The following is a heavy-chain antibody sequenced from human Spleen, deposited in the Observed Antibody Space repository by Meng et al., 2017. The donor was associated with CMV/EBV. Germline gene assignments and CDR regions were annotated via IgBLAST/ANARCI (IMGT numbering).Heavy chain of an antibody. CDR1: GFTFSSYA. V-gene: IGHV3-23*01. CDR3: ENHPGVVLYHYGMDV. Sequence: GESLKISCAASGFTFSSYAMSWVRQAPGKGLEWVSVISGSGDGTYYADSVKGRFTISRDNSKNTLYLQMNSLRAEDTAVYYCENHPGVVLYHYGMDVWGQGTTVTVSS. CDR2: ISGSGDGT. J-gene: IGHJ6*02. D-gene: IGHD2-15*01.